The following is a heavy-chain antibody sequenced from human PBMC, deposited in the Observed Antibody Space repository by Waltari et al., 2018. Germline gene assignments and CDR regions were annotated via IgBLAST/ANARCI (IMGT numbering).Heavy chain of an antibody. CDR1: GFTFSSYS. J-gene: IGHJ4*02. CDR2: ISISSSYI. D-gene: IGHD6-19*01. CDR3: ARIPGIAVA. Sequence: EVQLVESGGGLVKPGGSLRLSCAASGFTFSSYSMNWVRQAPGKGLRWVSSISISSSYISYADSVKGRFTISRDNAKNSLYLQMNSLRAEDTAVYYCARIPGIAVAGGQGTLVTVSS. V-gene: IGHV3-21*01.